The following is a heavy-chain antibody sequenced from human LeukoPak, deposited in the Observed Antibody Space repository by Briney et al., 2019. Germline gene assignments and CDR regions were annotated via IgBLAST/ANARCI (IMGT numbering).Heavy chain of an antibody. CDR2: ISYDGSIK. CDR3: AKDWHY. Sequence: GGSLRLSCAASGFTFSSTGMHWVRQAPGKGLEWVSSISYDGSIKYYAGSVRGRFSISRDNSKNTLYLQMNSLRAEDTAVYYCAKDWHYWGQGTLVTVSS. CDR1: GFTFSSTG. V-gene: IGHV3-30*18. J-gene: IGHJ4*02.